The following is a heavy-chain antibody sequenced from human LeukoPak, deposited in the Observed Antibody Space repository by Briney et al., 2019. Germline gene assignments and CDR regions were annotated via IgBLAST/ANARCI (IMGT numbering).Heavy chain of an antibody. CDR3: AREGPRGNSQFDY. J-gene: IGHJ4*02. Sequence: GGSLRLSCAASGFTFSSYTMNWVRQAPGKGLEWLSYISSSGSTIYYADSVKGRLTISRDNSKNTLYLQMNSLRAEDTAIYYCAREGPRGNSQFDYWGQGTLVTVSS. CDR1: GFTFSSYT. D-gene: IGHD2/OR15-2a*01. V-gene: IGHV3-48*01. CDR2: ISSSGSTI.